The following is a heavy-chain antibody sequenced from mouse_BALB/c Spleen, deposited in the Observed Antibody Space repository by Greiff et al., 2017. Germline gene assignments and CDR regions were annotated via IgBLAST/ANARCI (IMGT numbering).Heavy chain of an antibody. V-gene: IGHV5-6-5*01. CDR2: ISSGGST. Sequence: EVMLVESGGGLVKPGGSLKLSCAASGFTFSSYAMSWVRQTPEKRLEWVASISSGGSTYYPDSVKGRFTISRDNARNILYLQMSSLRSEDTAMYYCATAASYFDYWGQGTTLTVSS. CDR1: GFTFSSYA. J-gene: IGHJ2*01. D-gene: IGHD6-1*01. CDR3: ATAASYFDY.